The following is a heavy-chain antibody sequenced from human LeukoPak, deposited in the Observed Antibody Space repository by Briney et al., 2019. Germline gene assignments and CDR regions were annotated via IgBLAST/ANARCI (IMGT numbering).Heavy chain of an antibody. Sequence: GGSLRLSCAASGFTFSSYGMHWVRQAPGKGLEWVAFIRYDGSNKYYADSVKGRFTISRDNSKNTLYLQMNSLRAEDTAVYYCAKDRTPKHVPAAIDSGYALDYWGQGTLVTVSS. CDR3: AKDRTPKHVPAAIDSGYALDY. J-gene: IGHJ4*02. D-gene: IGHD2-2*01. CDR2: IRYDGSNK. CDR1: GFTFSSYG. V-gene: IGHV3-30*02.